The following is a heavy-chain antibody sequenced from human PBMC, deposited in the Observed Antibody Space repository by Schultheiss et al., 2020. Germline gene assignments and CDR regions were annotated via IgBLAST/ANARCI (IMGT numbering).Heavy chain of an antibody. J-gene: IGHJ4*02. Sequence: GGSLRLSCAASGFTFSSYDMHWVRQAPGKGLEWVAVISYDGSNKYYADSVKGRFTISRDNSKNTLYLQMNSLRAEDTAVYYCAKDLSGGSCYLGRFFGFDYWGQGTLVTVSS. CDR2: ISYDGSNK. V-gene: IGHV3-30*18. CDR3: AKDLSGGSCYLGRFFGFDY. CDR1: GFTFSSYD. D-gene: IGHD2-15*01.